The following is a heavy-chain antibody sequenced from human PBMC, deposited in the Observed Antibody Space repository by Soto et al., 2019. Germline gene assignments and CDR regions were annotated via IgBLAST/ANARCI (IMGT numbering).Heavy chain of an antibody. CDR1: GFTFSSYS. J-gene: IGHJ4*02. Sequence: PGGSLRLSCAAFGFTFSSYSMNWVRQAPGKGLEWVSSISSSSSYIYYADSVKGRFTISRDNAKNSLYLQMNSLRAEDTAVYYCPRGVRVRRDRSNYGGGFDYWGQGTLVTASS. CDR3: PRGVRVRRDRSNYGGGFDY. CDR2: ISSSSSYI. V-gene: IGHV3-21*01. D-gene: IGHD4-17*01.